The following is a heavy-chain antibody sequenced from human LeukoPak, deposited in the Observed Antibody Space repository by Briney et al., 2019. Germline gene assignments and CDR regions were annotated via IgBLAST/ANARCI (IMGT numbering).Heavy chain of an antibody. D-gene: IGHD4-17*01. J-gene: IGHJ4*02. V-gene: IGHV4-4*07. CDR3: ASSPSHDFGDYADYFDF. CDR1: GGSISSYS. CDR2: FHSSGSTSGST. Sequence: PSETLSLTCTVSGGSISSYSWSWIRRPAGKGLEWIGRFHSSGSTSGSTNYNPSLKSRVSMSVDTSKNQFSLKLNSVSAADTAVYYCASSPSHDFGDYADYFDFWGQGTLVTVSS.